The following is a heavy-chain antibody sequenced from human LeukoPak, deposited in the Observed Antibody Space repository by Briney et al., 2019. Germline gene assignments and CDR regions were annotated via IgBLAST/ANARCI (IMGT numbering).Heavy chain of an antibody. D-gene: IGHD4/OR15-4a*01. J-gene: IGHJ6*03. V-gene: IGHV3-11*01. CDR3: ARIESAYYFYYMDV. CDR1: GFTFGDYY. Sequence: GGSLRLSCAASGFTFGDYYMSWIRQTPGGGLDWVSYISGTGKTIYYADSVKGRFTISGDNAKNSLYLQMNSLRVEDTAVYYCARIESAYYFYYMDVWGKGTTVTVSS. CDR2: ISGTGKTI.